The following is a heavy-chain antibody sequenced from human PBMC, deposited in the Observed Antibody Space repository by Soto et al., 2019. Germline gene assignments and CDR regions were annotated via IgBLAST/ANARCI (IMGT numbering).Heavy chain of an antibody. V-gene: IGHV5-51*01. Sequence: PGESLKISCKGSGYSFTSYWIGWVRQMPGKGLEWMGIIYPGDSDTRYSPSFQGQVTISADKSISTAYLQWSSLKASDTAMYYCASHRTTMVRGVIDYYYGMDVWGQGTTVTVSS. CDR1: GYSFTSYW. D-gene: IGHD3-10*01. CDR3: ASHRTTMVRGVIDYYYGMDV. CDR2: IYPGDSDT. J-gene: IGHJ6*02.